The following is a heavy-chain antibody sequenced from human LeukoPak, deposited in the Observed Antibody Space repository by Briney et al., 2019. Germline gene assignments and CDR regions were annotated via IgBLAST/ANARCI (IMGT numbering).Heavy chain of an antibody. CDR3: ARDTMVRGVYYYYYMDV. Sequence: SETLSLTCTVSGGSMSSYYWSWIRQPAGKGLEWIGRIYTSGSTNYNPSLKSRVTMSVDTSKNQFSLKLSSVTAADTAVYYCARDTMVRGVYYYYYMDVWGKGTTVTVSS. D-gene: IGHD3-10*01. V-gene: IGHV4-4*07. J-gene: IGHJ6*03. CDR1: GGSMSSYY. CDR2: IYTSGST.